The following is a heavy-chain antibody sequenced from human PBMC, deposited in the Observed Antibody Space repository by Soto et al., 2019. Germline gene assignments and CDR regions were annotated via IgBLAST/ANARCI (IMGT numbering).Heavy chain of an antibody. D-gene: IGHD2-15*01. CDR2: IYYSGST. J-gene: IGHJ5*02. V-gene: IGHV4-31*03. Sequence: PSETLSLTCTVSGGSISSGGYYWSWIRQHPGKGLEWIGYIYYSGSTYYNPSLKSRVTISVDTSKNQFSLKLSSVTAADTAVYYCAREKVVAATKCFDPWGQGTMVTVSS. CDR1: GGSISSGGYY. CDR3: AREKVVAATKCFDP.